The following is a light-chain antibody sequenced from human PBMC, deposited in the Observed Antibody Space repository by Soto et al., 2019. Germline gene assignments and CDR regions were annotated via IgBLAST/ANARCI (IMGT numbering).Light chain of an antibody. CDR3: SSYTPSNTRQIV. CDR1: SLDVGGYNY. V-gene: IGLV2-14*03. Sequence: QSVLTQPGSMSGSPWQASTISCTGTSLDVGGYNYVSWYQHHPGKAPKLIIYDVSNRPSGVSNRFSVSTSGNTASLAISGPQPEDEADYYCSSYTPSNTRQIVFGTGTKVTVL. CDR2: DVS. J-gene: IGLJ1*01.